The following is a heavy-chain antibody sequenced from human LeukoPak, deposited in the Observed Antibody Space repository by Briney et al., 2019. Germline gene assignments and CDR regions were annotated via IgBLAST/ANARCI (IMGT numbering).Heavy chain of an antibody. CDR3: AKSYCSSTSCYTDY. Sequence: GGSLRLSCAASGFTFSSYWMHWVRQAPGKGLEWVSSISSSSSYIYYADSVKGRFTISRDNAKNSLYLQMNSLRAEDTAVYYCAKSYCSSTSCYTDYWGQGTLVTVSS. V-gene: IGHV3-21*04. CDR2: ISSSSSYI. CDR1: GFTFSSYW. J-gene: IGHJ4*02. D-gene: IGHD2-2*02.